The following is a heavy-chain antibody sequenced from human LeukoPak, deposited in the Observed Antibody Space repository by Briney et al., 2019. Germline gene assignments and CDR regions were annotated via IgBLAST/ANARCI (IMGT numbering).Heavy chain of an antibody. CDR1: GFTFSNYD. Sequence: GGSLRLSCTASGFTFSNYDMTWVRQAPGKGLEWVSSSSATTIYTFSADSVRGRFTISRDNDENSLYLQMNNLRSEDTGVYFCARIGLGRDAYNSVDFWGQGTLVTVSS. D-gene: IGHD5-24*01. V-gene: IGHV3-21*01. CDR2: SSATTIYT. J-gene: IGHJ4*02. CDR3: ARIGLGRDAYNSVDF.